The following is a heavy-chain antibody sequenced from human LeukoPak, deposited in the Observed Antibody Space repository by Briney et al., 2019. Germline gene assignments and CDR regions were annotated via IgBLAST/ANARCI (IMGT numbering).Heavy chain of an antibody. CDR1: GGSISSYY. D-gene: IGHD3-3*01. Sequence: SETLSLTCTVSGGSISSYYWSWIRQPPGKGLEWIGYMDYSGSTNYNPSLKSRVTISVDTSKNQFSLKLSSVTAADTAVYYCARQVKRRITIFGVVIVDDAFDIWGQGTMVTVSS. CDR2: MDYSGST. J-gene: IGHJ3*02. V-gene: IGHV4-59*08. CDR3: ARQVKRRITIFGVVIVDDAFDI.